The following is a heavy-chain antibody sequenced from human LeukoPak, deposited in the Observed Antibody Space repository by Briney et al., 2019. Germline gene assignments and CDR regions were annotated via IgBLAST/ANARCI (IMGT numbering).Heavy chain of an antibody. Sequence: SETLSLTCTVSGGSISSGGYYWSWIRQHPGKGLEWIGYIYYSGRTYYNPSLKSRVTISVDTSKNQFSLKLSSVTAADTAVYYCARSGSSTSCWFDPWGQGTLVTVSS. D-gene: IGHD2-2*01. J-gene: IGHJ5*02. CDR3: ARSGSSTSCWFDP. V-gene: IGHV4-31*03. CDR1: GGSISSGGYY. CDR2: IYYSGRT.